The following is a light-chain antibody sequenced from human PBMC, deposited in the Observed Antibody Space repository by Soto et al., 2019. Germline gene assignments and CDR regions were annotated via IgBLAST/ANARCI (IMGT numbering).Light chain of an antibody. Sequence: EVVLTQSPVTLSLSPGERATLSCRASQSFRGLLAWYQQKPGQAPRLLIYDAYNRATGIPPRFSGSGSGTDVTLTISSLEPEYSAVYYCQQRHMWPITFGQGTRLEIK. CDR3: QQRHMWPIT. CDR1: QSFRGL. V-gene: IGKV3-11*01. J-gene: IGKJ5*01. CDR2: DAY.